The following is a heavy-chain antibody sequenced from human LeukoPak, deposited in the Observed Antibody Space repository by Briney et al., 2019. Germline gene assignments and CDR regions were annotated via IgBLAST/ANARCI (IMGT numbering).Heavy chain of an antibody. V-gene: IGHV6-1*01. D-gene: IGHD3-16*01. CDR3: ARHMGGDSGDYYFDY. Sequence: SQTLSLTCAISGDSVSSNSAAWNWIRQSPSRGLEWLGRSYYSSKWYNDYAVSVKSRITINPDTSKNQFSLKLSSVTAADTAVYYCARHMGGDSGDYYFDYWGQGTLVTVSS. J-gene: IGHJ4*02. CDR1: GDSVSSNSAA. CDR2: SYYSSKWYN.